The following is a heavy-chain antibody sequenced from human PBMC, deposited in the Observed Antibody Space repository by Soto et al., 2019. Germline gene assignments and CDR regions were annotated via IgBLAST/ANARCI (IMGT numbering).Heavy chain of an antibody. J-gene: IGHJ4*02. CDR2: ISATGGST. CDR1: GFTFNNYA. V-gene: IGHV3-23*01. CDR3: AKDRLAGNFDY. Sequence: EVQVLDSGGGLVQPGGSLRLSCAASGFTFNNYAMNWVSQAPGKGLEWVATISATGGSTYYADSVKGRFTISRDNSKNTLYSQMNGLRVEDTAVYYCAKDRLAGNFDYWGQGTQVTVSS.